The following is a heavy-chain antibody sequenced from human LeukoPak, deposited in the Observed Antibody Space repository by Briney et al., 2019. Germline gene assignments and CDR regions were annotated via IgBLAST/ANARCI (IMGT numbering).Heavy chain of an antibody. CDR2: INHSGST. V-gene: IGHV4-34*01. CDR3: ARASYYGSGSYLY. J-gene: IGHJ4*02. Sequence: PSETLSLTCAVYGGSFSGYYWSWIRQPPGKGLEWIGEINHSGSTNYNPSLESRVTISVDTSKNQFSLKLSSVTAADTAVYYCARASYYGSGSYLYWGQGTLVTVSS. CDR1: GGSFSGYY. D-gene: IGHD3-10*01.